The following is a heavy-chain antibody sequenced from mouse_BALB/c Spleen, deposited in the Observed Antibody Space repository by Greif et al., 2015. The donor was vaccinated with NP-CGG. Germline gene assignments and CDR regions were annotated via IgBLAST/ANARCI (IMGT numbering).Heavy chain of an antibody. Sequence: EVKVEESGGGLVQPGGSRKLSCAASGFTFSSFGMHWVRQAPEKGLEWVAYISSGSSTIYYADTVKGRFTISRDNPKNTLFLQMTSLRSEDTAMYYCAREHYGYWYFDVWGAGTTVTVSS. V-gene: IGHV5-17*02. D-gene: IGHD1-1*01. CDR1: GFTFSSFG. CDR2: ISSGSSTI. CDR3: AREHYGYWYFDV. J-gene: IGHJ1*01.